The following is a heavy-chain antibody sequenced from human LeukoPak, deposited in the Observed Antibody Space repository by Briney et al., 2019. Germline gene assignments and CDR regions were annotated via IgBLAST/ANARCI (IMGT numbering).Heavy chain of an antibody. Sequence: SQTLSLTCTVSGGSISSGSYYWSWIRQPAGKGLEWIGRIYTSGSTNYNPSLKGRVTISVDTSKNQFSLKLSSVTAADTAVYYCARGGVLRYFDWLSGDAFDIWGQGTMVTVSS. J-gene: IGHJ3*02. CDR2: IYTSGST. V-gene: IGHV4-61*02. CDR1: GGSISSGSYY. D-gene: IGHD3-9*01. CDR3: ARGGVLRYFDWLSGDAFDI.